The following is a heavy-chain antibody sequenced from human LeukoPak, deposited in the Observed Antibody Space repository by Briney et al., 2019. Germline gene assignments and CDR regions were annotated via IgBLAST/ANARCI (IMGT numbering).Heavy chain of an antibody. Sequence: PSETLSLTCAVYGGSFSGYYWSWIRQPPGKGLEWIGEINHSGSTNYNPSLKSRVTISVDTSKNQFSLKLSSVTAADTAVYYCARSFCWMRSIYWFDPWGQGTLVTVSS. CDR3: ARSFCWMRSIYWFDP. V-gene: IGHV4-34*01. J-gene: IGHJ5*02. CDR1: GGSFSGYY. CDR2: INHSGST. D-gene: IGHD2-2*03.